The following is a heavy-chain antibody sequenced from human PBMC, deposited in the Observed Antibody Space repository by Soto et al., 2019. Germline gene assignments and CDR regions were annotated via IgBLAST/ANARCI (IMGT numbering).Heavy chain of an antibody. Sequence: SETLSLTCTVSGGSISSYYWSWIRQPAGKGLEWIGRIYTSGSTNYNPSLKSRVTMSVDTSKNQFSLKLSSVTAAYTAVYYCARADTGGYYDSSGYYYFDYWGQGTLVTVSS. J-gene: IGHJ4*02. D-gene: IGHD3-22*01. CDR1: GGSISSYY. CDR3: ARADTGGYYDSSGYYYFDY. CDR2: IYTSGST. V-gene: IGHV4-4*07.